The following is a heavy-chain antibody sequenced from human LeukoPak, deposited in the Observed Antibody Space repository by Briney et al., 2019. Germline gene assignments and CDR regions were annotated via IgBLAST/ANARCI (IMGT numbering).Heavy chain of an antibody. J-gene: IGHJ5*02. D-gene: IGHD6-19*01. CDR1: GYTFTSYY. CDR3: ARGSIAVAPPDWFDP. V-gene: IGHV1-46*01. CDR2: INPSGGST. Sequence: ASVKVSCKASGYTFTSYYMHWVRQAPGQGLEWMGIINPSGGSTSYAQKFQGRVTMTRGTSTSTVYMELSSLRSEDTAVYYCARGSIAVAPPDWFDPWGQGTLVTVSS.